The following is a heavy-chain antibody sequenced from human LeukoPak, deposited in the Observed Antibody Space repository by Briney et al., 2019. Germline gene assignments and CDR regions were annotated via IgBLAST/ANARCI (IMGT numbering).Heavy chain of an antibody. CDR2: IKQDGSEK. Sequence: GGSLRLSCAASGFTFSSYAMSWVRQAPGKGLEWVANIKQDGSEKYYVDSVKGRFTISRDNAKNSLYLQMNSLRAEDTAVYYCARVGYSYGSPYYFDYWGQGTLVTVSS. D-gene: IGHD5-18*01. CDR1: GFTFSSYA. CDR3: ARVGYSYGSPYYFDY. V-gene: IGHV3-7*01. J-gene: IGHJ4*02.